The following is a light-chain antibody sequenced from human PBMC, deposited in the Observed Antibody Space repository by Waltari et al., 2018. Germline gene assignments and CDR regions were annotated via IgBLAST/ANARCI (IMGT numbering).Light chain of an antibody. CDR2: EVS. CDR1: SSDVGGSKF. CDR3: SSSTTSSTSHYV. J-gene: IGLJ1*01. V-gene: IGLV2-14*01. Sequence: QSALTQPASVSGSPGQSITISCTGTSSDVGGSKFVSWYEKHPGKVPKVMVYEVSKRPAGVSNRCSGAKSGNTASLTISGLQAEDEADYYCSSSTTSSTSHYVFGTGTKVTVL.